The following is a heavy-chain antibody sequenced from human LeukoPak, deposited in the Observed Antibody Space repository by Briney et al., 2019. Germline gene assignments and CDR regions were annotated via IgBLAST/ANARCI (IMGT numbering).Heavy chain of an antibody. D-gene: IGHD1-26*01. CDR3: GRDDSGSL. J-gene: IGHJ4*02. CDR2: INSDGSIT. Sequence: PGGSLRLSCAASGFTFSSYWMHWVRQAPGKGPVWVSRINSDGSITNYADSVKGRFTISRDNAKNTLYLQMNSLRVEDTAIYYCGRDDSGSLWGQGTLVTVSS. V-gene: IGHV3-74*01. CDR1: GFTFSSYW.